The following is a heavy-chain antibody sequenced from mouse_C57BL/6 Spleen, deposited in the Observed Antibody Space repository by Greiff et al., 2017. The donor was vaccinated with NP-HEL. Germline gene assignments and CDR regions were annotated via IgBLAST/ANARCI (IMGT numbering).Heavy chain of an antibody. D-gene: IGHD2-3*01. J-gene: IGHJ1*03. CDR3: ARAIWLLPWYCDV. Sequence: VQLQQSGPELVKPGASVKISCKASGYAFSSSWMNWVKQRPGKGLEWIGRIYPGDGDTNYNGKFKGKATLTADKSSSTAYMQLSSLTSEDSAVYFCARAIWLLPWYCDVWGTGPTVTVSS. CDR2: IYPGDGDT. CDR1: GYAFSSSW. V-gene: IGHV1-82*01.